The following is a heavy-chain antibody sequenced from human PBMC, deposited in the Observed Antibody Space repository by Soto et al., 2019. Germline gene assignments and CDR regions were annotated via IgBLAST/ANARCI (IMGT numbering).Heavy chain of an antibody. V-gene: IGHV3-15*01. D-gene: IGHD2-15*01. Sequence: EVQLVESGGGLVKPGGSLRLSCAASGFTFSNAWMSWVRQAPGKGLEWVGRIKSKTDGGTTDYAAPVKGRFTISRDDSKKTLVLQINRLKTDDAAVYFCTTNYSGLVVVALVDFDYWGQGTLVTVSS. CDR1: GFTFSNAW. CDR3: TTNYSGLVVVALVDFDY. J-gene: IGHJ4*02. CDR2: IKSKTDGGTT.